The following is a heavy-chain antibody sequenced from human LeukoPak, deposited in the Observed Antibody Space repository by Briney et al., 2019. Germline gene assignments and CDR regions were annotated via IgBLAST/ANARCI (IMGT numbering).Heavy chain of an antibody. D-gene: IGHD2-2*03. CDR3: ATHGSAHYYMDV. CDR1: GFTFSIYA. Sequence: GGSLTLSCAASGFTFSIYAMSWVRQAPGKGLEWVSGISGSGSGTYYADSVKGRFTISRDNSKNTLYLQMNSLRGEDTAVYYCATHGSAHYYMDVWGKGTTVTISS. CDR2: ISGSGSGT. V-gene: IGHV3-23*01. J-gene: IGHJ6*03.